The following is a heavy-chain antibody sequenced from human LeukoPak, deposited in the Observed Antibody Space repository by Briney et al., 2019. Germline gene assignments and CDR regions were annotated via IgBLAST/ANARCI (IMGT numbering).Heavy chain of an antibody. Sequence: TPSETLSLTCTVSGGSLSSGSYYWAWIRQPPGKGLEWIGSIYHDGSTYSNPSLEGRVTISVDTSKNQFSLKLTSVTAADTAMYHCARRAHVGEPAAWGQGTLVTVSS. J-gene: IGHJ5*02. CDR3: ARRAHVGEPAA. D-gene: IGHD2-15*01. CDR2: IYHDGST. CDR1: GGSLSSGSYY. V-gene: IGHV4-39*01.